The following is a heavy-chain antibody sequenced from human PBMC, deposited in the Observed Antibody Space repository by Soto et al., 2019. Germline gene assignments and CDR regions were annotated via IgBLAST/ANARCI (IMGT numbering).Heavy chain of an antibody. CDR1: GGSISSSSYY. J-gene: IGHJ6*03. CDR3: ARADLYYYYMDV. Sequence: GSLRLSCTVSGGSISSSSYYWGWIRQPPGKGLEWIGSIYYSGSTYYNPSLKSRVTISVDTSKNQFSLKLSSVTAADTAVYYCARADLYYYYMDVWGKGTTVTVSS. CDR2: IYYSGST. V-gene: IGHV4-39*01.